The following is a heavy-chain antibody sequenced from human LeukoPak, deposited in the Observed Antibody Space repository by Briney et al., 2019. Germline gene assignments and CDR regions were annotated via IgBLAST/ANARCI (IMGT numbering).Heavy chain of an antibody. J-gene: IGHJ4*02. CDR2: INPSSGST. D-gene: IGHD3-16*01. CDR1: GYIFTSYY. Sequence: SVTVSCKATGYIFTSYYMHWVRQAPGQGLDWMAIINPSSGSTSYAQQFQGRVTMTRDTSTSTVHMELSSLRSDDTAVYYCARMGEQQSFDYWGQGTLVTVSS. CDR3: ARMGEQQSFDY. V-gene: IGHV1-46*01.